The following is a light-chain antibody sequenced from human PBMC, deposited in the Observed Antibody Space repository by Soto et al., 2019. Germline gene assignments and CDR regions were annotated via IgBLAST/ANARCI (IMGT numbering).Light chain of an antibody. V-gene: IGLV6-57*01. J-gene: IGLJ2*01. CDR1: SGSIASNY. Sequence: NFMLTQPHSVSESPGKTVTISCTRSSGSIASNYVQWYQQRPGSSPTTVIYEDNQRPSGVPDRFSGSIDSSSNSASLTISGLKTEDEADYYCQSHDSSNRLVFGGGTKLTVL. CDR2: EDN. CDR3: QSHDSSNRLV.